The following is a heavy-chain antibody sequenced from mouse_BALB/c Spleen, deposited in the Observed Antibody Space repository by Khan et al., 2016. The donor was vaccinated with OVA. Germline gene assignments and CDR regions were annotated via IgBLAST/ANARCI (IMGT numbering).Heavy chain of an antibody. D-gene: IGHD2-4*01. Sequence: EVKLEESGPGLVKPSQSLSLTCTVTGYSITSGYGWNWIRQFPGNKLEWMGYISYSGNTRFNPSLKSRTSITRDTSKNQFFLQLNSVTTEDTATYYCARKDYYDYDPFPYWGQGTLVTVSA. J-gene: IGHJ3*01. CDR1: GYSITSGYG. CDR3: ARKDYYDYDPFPY. CDR2: ISYSGNT. V-gene: IGHV3-2*02.